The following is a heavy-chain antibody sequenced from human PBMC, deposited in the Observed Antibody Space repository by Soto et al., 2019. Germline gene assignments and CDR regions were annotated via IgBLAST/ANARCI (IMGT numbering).Heavy chain of an antibody. CDR2: IYYSGST. Sequence: SETLSLTCAVSGGSISSYYWSWIRQPPGKGLEWIGYIYYSGSTNYNPSLKSRVTISVDTSKNQFSLKLSSVTAADTAVYYCARSVAAQRRHLHFDHKNNWFDPWGQGTLVTVSS. D-gene: IGHD2-15*01. CDR3: ARSVAAQRRHLHFDHKNNWFDP. CDR1: GGSISSYY. V-gene: IGHV4-59*01. J-gene: IGHJ5*02.